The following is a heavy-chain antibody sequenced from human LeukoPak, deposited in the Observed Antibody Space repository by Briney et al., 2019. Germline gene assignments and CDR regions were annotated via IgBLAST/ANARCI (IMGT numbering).Heavy chain of an antibody. CDR3: ARDKGPLRS. J-gene: IGHJ4*02. Sequence: SVKVSCKASGGTFSSYAISWVRQAPGQGLGWMGRIIPILGIANYAQKFQGRVTITADKSTSTAYMELSSLRSGDTAVYYCARDKGPLRSGGQGTLVTVSS. CDR2: IIPILGIA. CDR1: GGTFSSYA. D-gene: IGHD5/OR15-5a*01. V-gene: IGHV1-69*04.